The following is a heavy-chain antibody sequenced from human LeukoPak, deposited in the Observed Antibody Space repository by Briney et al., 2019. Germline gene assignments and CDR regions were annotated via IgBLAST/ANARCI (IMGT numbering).Heavy chain of an antibody. CDR3: ARSDGYGLVGI. V-gene: IGHV4-59*12. CDR1: GGSISSYY. CDR2: IYYSGST. Sequence: SETLSLTCTVSGGSISSYYWSWIRQPPGKGLEWIGYIYYSGSTNYNPSLRSRVTISVDTSKNQFSLKLTSVTAADTAVYYCARSDGYGLVGIWGQGTMVTVSS. J-gene: IGHJ3*02. D-gene: IGHD3-10*01.